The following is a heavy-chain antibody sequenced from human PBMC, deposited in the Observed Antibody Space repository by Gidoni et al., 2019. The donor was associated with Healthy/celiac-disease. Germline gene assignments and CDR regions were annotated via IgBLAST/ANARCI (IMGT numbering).Heavy chain of an antibody. V-gene: IGHV3-23*01. Sequence: EVQLLESGGGLVQPGGSLRLSCAASGFPFSSYALSWVRQAPGKGLEWVSAISGSGGSTYYADSVKGRFTISRDNSKNTLYLQMNSLRAEDTAVYYCARDVYYDYVWGSYRYVPFDYWGQGTLVTVSS. J-gene: IGHJ4*02. CDR3: ARDVYYDYVWGSYRYVPFDY. CDR2: ISGSGGST. CDR1: GFPFSSYA. D-gene: IGHD3-16*02.